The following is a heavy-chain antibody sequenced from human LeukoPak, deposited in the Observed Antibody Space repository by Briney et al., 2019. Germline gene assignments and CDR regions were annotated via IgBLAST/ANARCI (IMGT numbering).Heavy chain of an antibody. CDR2: FSRSGPDT. CDR1: GFTFGSSA. Sequence: GGSLRLSCAASGFTFGSSAMSWVRQAPGKGPEWVSTFSRSGPDTYYADSVRGRFTIFRDNSKNTLYLQMNSLRAEDTAVYYCAKGSLGSWFYFDYWGQGTLVTVSS. CDR3: AKGSLGSWFYFDY. V-gene: IGHV3-23*01. D-gene: IGHD6-13*01. J-gene: IGHJ4*02.